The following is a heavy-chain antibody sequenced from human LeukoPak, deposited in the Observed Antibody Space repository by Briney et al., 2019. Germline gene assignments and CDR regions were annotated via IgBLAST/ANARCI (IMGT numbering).Heavy chain of an antibody. CDR1: GYSFTSYW. V-gene: IGHV5-51*01. J-gene: IGHJ4*02. Sequence: GESLKISCKVSGYSFTSYWIGWVRQMPGKGLEWMGIIYLGDSDTRYSPSFEGQVTISADKSITTAYLQWSSLKASDTAMYYCATRPAGGNNYFDYWGQGTLVAVSS. CDR3: ATRPAGGNNYFDY. D-gene: IGHD4-23*01. CDR2: IYLGDSDT.